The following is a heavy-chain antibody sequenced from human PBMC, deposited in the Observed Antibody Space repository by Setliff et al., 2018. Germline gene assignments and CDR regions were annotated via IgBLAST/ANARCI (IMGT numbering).Heavy chain of an antibody. V-gene: IGHV3-30*04. CDR2: ILHDGSNE. Sequence: PGGSLRLSCAASGFTFSHYPMHWVRQAPGKGLEWVAVILHDGSNEYYADSVKGRFTISRDNSKNTLYLQMNSLRADDTALYYCARDLTSSWYGGSAYWGQGTLVTSPQ. CDR1: GFTFSHYP. D-gene: IGHD6-13*01. CDR3: ARDLTSSWYGGSAY. J-gene: IGHJ4*02.